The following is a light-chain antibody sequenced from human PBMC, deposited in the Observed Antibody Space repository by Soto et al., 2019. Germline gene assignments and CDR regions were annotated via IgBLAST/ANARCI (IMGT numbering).Light chain of an antibody. V-gene: IGKV3-20*01. Sequence: EIVLMQSPGTLSLSPGERATLSCRASQSVSSSYLAWYQQKPGQAPRLLIYGASSRATGIPERFSGSGSGADFTLTTSRLEPEAFAVYYCQPYGSSPPTFGQGTKLEIK. CDR2: GAS. CDR3: QPYGSSPPT. CDR1: QSVSSSY. J-gene: IGKJ2*01.